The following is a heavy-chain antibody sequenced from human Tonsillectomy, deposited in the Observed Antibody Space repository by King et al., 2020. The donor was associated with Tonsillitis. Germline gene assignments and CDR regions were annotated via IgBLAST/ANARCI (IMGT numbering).Heavy chain of an antibody. J-gene: IGHJ4*02. CDR2: ISGSGTST. D-gene: IGHD3-22*01. CDR1: GFTFSSYA. V-gene: IGHV3-23*04. CDR3: EKRYYYDSSGSDYFDY. Sequence: VQLVESGGGLVQPGGSLRLSCAASGFTFSSYAMSWVRQAPGKGLEWVSVISGSGTSTYYADSVKGRFTISRDNSKNTLYLQMNSLRAEDTALYYCEKRYYYDSSGSDYFDYWGQGTLVTVSS.